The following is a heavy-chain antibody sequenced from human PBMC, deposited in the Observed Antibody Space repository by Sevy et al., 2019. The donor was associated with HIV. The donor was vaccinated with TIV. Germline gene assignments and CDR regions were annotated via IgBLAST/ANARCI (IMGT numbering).Heavy chain of an antibody. D-gene: IGHD3-16*01. V-gene: IGHV4-31*03. CDR2: IYYSGYT. J-gene: IGHJ2*01. Sequence: SETLSLTCTVSGASISNGSYYWSWIRQRPGKGLEWIGHIYYSGYTYYNPSLKSRITISIDTSKNQLSVKVNSVTAADTAVYYCARGLRPDWYFDLWGRGTRVT. CDR1: GASISNGSYY. CDR3: ARGLRPDWYFDL.